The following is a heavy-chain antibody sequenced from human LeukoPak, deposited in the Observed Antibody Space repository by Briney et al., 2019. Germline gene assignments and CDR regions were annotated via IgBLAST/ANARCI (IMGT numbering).Heavy chain of an antibody. J-gene: IGHJ2*01. D-gene: IGHD3-3*02. CDR1: GFTVSTNY. CDR2: IYSGATT. Sequence: HPGGSLRLSCAASGFTVSTNYMNWVRQAPGKGLEWVSIIYSGATTYYADSVKGRFTISRDTSKNTVSLQMNSLRAEDTAVYFCARVGDHFHWNLDLWGRGSLVTVSS. V-gene: IGHV3-53*01. CDR3: ARVGDHFHWNLDL.